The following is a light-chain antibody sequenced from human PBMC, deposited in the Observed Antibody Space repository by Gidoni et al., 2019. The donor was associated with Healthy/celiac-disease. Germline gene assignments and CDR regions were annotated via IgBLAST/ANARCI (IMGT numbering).Light chain of an antibody. CDR3: QQRSNWPLT. Sequence: ESVLTQSPATLSLSPGERATLSCRASQSVSSYLAWYQQKPGQAPRLLILDASNRATGLPARFSGSGSGTDFTLTIISLEPEDFAVYYCQQRSNWPLTFGGGTKVEIK. CDR2: DAS. V-gene: IGKV3-11*01. J-gene: IGKJ4*01. CDR1: QSVSSY.